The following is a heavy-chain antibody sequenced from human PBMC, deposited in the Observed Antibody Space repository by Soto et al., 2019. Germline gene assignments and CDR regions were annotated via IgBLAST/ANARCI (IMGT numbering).Heavy chain of an antibody. Sequence: SETLSLTCTVSGGSISSSSYYWGWIRQPPGKGLEWIGSIYYSGSTYYNPSLKSRVTISVDTSKNQFSLKLSSVTAADAAVYYCAIPSAAGIFYWGQGTLVTVSS. D-gene: IGHD6-13*01. J-gene: IGHJ4*02. CDR2: IYYSGST. CDR1: GGSISSSSYY. CDR3: AIPSAAGIFY. V-gene: IGHV4-39*01.